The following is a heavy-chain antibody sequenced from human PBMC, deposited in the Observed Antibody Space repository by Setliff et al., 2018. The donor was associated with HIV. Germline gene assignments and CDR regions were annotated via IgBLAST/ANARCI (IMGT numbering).Heavy chain of an antibody. CDR1: GGSISSNNYY. Sequence: SETLSLTCTVSGGSISSNNYYWGWIRQPPGKGLEWIGSIYYSGSTYYNPSLKSRVTISVDTSRNQFSLKLNSVTAADTAVYYCARGEQLVDNWFDPWGQGTLVTVSS. CDR2: IYYSGST. D-gene: IGHD6-13*01. V-gene: IGHV4-39*07. CDR3: ARGEQLVDNWFDP. J-gene: IGHJ5*02.